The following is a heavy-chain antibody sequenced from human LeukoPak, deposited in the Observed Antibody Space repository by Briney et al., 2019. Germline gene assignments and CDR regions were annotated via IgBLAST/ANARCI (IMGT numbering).Heavy chain of an antibody. J-gene: IGHJ5*02. V-gene: IGHV4-34*01. Sequence: SETLSLTCAVYGGSFSGYYWSWIRQPPGKGLEWIGEINHSGSTNYNPSLKSRVTISVDTSKNQFSLKLSSVTAADTAVYYCARGGGIQLWFVWFDPWSQGTLVTVSS. D-gene: IGHD5-18*01. CDR3: ARGGGIQLWFVWFDP. CDR1: GGSFSGYY. CDR2: INHSGST.